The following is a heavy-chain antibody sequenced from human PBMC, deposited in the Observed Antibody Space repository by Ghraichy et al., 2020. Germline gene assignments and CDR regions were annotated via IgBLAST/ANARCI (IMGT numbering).Heavy chain of an antibody. Sequence: SETLSLTCTVSSGSISTYYWSWLRQPPGKRLEWIAYIYYTGDTNYNPSLKSRVTISVDTSKNQFSLKVSSVTAADTAVYYCARGLVVVEPPTAHSWYMDVWGKGTTVTVSS. D-gene: IGHD2-2*01. CDR2: IYYTGDT. V-gene: IGHV4-59*01. CDR1: SGSISTYY. J-gene: IGHJ6*03. CDR3: ARGLVVVEPPTAHSWYMDV.